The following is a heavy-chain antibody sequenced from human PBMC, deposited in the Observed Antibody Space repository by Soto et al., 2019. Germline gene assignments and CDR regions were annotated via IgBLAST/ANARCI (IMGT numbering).Heavy chain of an antibody. D-gene: IGHD3-22*01. V-gene: IGHV3-23*01. CDR2: ISGSGGST. Sequence: QAGGSLRLSCAASGFTFSSYAMSWVRQAPGKGLEWVSAISGSGGSTYYADSVKGRFTISRDNSKNTLYLQMNSLRAEDTAVYYCAKFQPLYYDSSGYPTPSFDYWGQGTLVTVSS. CDR1: GFTFSSYA. J-gene: IGHJ4*02. CDR3: AKFQPLYYDSSGYPTPSFDY.